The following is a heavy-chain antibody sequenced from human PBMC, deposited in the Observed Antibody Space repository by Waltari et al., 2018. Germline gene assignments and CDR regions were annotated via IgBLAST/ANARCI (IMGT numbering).Heavy chain of an antibody. Sequence: QVQLVQSGAEVKPPGSAINVSCKSSGGSFKTSAFSWVRQAPGQGLEWMGGISPVLGRADYAQDFQGRVTIIADEVTSTASMRLTNLTSEDTALYYCARDMRTAAALDYWGQGSLVIVSS. V-gene: IGHV1-69*11. CDR2: ISPVLGRA. CDR1: GGSFKTSA. J-gene: IGHJ4*02. D-gene: IGHD6-13*01. CDR3: ARDMRTAAALDY.